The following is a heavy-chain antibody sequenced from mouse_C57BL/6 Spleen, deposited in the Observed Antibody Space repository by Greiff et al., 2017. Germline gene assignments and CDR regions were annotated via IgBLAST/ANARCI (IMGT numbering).Heavy chain of an antibody. CDR1: GYTFTDYY. V-gene: IGHV1-26*01. J-gene: IGHJ3*01. CDR2: INPNNGGT. CDR3: ARSNYYGSSYVRFAY. Sequence: EVQLQQSGPELVKPGASVKISCKASGYTFTDYYMNWVKQSHGKSLEWIGDINPNNGGTSYNQKFKGKDTLTVDKSSSTAYMELRSLTSEDSAVYYCARSNYYGSSYVRFAYWGQGTLVTVSA. D-gene: IGHD1-1*01.